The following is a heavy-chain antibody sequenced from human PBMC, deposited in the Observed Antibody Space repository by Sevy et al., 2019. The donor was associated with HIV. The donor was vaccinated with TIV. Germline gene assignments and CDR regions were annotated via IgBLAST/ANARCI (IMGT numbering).Heavy chain of an antibody. D-gene: IGHD3-3*01. CDR3: ASAGVVIEKDAFDF. CDR2: IISSSRYI. Sequence: GGSLRLSCAASGFTFSSYSMNWVRQAPGKGLEWVSSIISSSRYIYYPDSVRGRITIARDNAKNLLYLQMNRLRPEDTAVYYCASAGVVIEKDAFDFWGQGTMVTVSS. CDR1: GFTFSSYS. J-gene: IGHJ3*01. V-gene: IGHV3-21*01.